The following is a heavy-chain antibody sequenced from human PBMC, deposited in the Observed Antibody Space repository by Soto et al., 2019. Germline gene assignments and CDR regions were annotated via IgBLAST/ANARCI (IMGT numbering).Heavy chain of an antibody. D-gene: IGHD6-19*01. CDR2: ISYDGSNK. Sequence: QVQLVESGGGVVQPGRSLRLSCAASGFTFSSYGMHWVRQAPGKGLEWVAVISYDGSNKYYADSVKGRFTISRDNSKNTLYLQMNSLRAEDTAVYYCAKDRWVVYPTTYFDYWGQGTLVTVPS. CDR1: GFTFSSYG. J-gene: IGHJ4*02. CDR3: AKDRWVVYPTTYFDY. V-gene: IGHV3-30*18.